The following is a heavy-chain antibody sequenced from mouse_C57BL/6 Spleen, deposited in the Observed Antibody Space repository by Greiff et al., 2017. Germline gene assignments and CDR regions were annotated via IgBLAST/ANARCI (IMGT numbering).Heavy chain of an antibody. CDR2: IRNKANGYTT. V-gene: IGHV7-3*01. J-gene: IGHJ2*01. CDR3: ARYYGNYLDY. D-gene: IGHD2-1*01. CDR1: GFTFTDYY. Sequence: EVHLVESGGGLVQPGGSLSLSCAASGFTFTDYYMSWVRQPPGKALEWLGFIRNKANGYTTEYSASVKGRFTISRDNSQSILYLQMNALRAEDSATYYCARYYGNYLDYWGQGTTLTVSS.